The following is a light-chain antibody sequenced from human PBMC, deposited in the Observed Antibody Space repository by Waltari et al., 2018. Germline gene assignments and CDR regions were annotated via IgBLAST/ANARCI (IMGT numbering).Light chain of an antibody. J-gene: IGLJ1*01. CDR2: DVT. Sequence: QSALTQPRSVSGSPGQSVTISCTGTSSDVGGYNYVSWYQQHPGKAPKSMIYDVTKRPSGVPDRLSGSKSGNTASLTISGLQAEDEADYYCCSYAGSYNFVFGSGTTVTVL. CDR3: CSYAGSYNFV. CDR1: SSDVGGYNY. V-gene: IGLV2-11*01.